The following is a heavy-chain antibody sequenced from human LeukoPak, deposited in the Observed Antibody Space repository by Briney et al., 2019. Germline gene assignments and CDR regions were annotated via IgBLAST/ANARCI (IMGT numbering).Heavy chain of an antibody. D-gene: IGHD4-17*01. CDR3: ARDLVMAYGDYLRSDY. CDR2: INPNSGGT. V-gene: IGHV1-2*02. Sequence: ASVKVSCKASGYTFTGYYMHWVRQAPGQGLEWMGWINPNSGGTNYAQKFQGRVTMTRDTSIRTAYMELSSLRSEDTAVYYCARDLVMAYGDYLRSDYWGQGTLVTVSS. J-gene: IGHJ4*02. CDR1: GYTFTGYY.